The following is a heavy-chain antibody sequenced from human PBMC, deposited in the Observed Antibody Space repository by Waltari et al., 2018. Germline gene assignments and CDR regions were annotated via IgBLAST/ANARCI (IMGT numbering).Heavy chain of an antibody. CDR1: GYSISSGYY. Sequence: QVQLQESGPGLVKPSETLSLTCAVSGYSISSGYYWGWVRQPPGKGLEWIGSIYHSGSTYYNPSLKSRVTISVDTSKNQFSLKLSSVTAADTAVYYCARSYGSGSYCDYWGQGTLVTVSS. V-gene: IGHV4-38-2*01. CDR2: IYHSGST. D-gene: IGHD3-10*01. CDR3: ARSYGSGSYCDY. J-gene: IGHJ4*02.